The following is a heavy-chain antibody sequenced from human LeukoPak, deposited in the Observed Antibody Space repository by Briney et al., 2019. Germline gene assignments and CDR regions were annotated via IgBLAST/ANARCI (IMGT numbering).Heavy chain of an antibody. D-gene: IGHD3-3*01. J-gene: IGHJ6*03. CDR3: AKGAITIFGVVIYYMDV. CDR2: ISWNSGSI. V-gene: IGHV3-9*01. CDR1: GFTFDDYA. Sequence: GGSLRLSCAASGFTFDDYAMHWVRQAPGKGLEWVSGISWNSGSIGYADSVKGRFTISRDNSKNTLYLQMNSLRAEDTAVYYCAKGAITIFGVVIYYMDVWGKGTTVTVSS.